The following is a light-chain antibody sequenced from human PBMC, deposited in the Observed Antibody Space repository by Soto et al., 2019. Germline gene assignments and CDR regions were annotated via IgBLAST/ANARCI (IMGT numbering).Light chain of an antibody. J-gene: IGKJ2*01. Sequence: VLTQSPGTQSLSPGEGVTLSCRASQSVSSNYLAWYQQKPGQAPSLLIYGASYRATGIPDRFSGSGSGTDFTLSISRLDPEDFAVYYCQQYGTSPSTFGQGTKLEIK. CDR1: QSVSSNY. CDR3: QQYGTSPST. CDR2: GAS. V-gene: IGKV3-20*01.